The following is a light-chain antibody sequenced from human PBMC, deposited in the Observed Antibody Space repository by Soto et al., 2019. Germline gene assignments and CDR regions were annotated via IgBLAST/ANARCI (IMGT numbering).Light chain of an antibody. CDR1: SSDMGSDNL. V-gene: IGLV2-23*02. CDR2: EVS. CDR3: CSYASTYV. Sequence: QAALTQPASVSGSPGQLITISCTGSSSDMGSDNLVSWYQQLPGKAPKLMIYEVSKRPSGASNRFSGSKSGNTASLTISGLQAEDEADYYCCSYASTYVFGSGTKLTVL. J-gene: IGLJ1*01.